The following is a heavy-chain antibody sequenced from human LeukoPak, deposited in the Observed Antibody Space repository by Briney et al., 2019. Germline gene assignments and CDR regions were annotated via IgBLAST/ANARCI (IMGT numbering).Heavy chain of an antibody. V-gene: IGHV3-30*02. Sequence: GGSLRLSCTASGFTLTNYGIQWVRQAPGKGLEWVAFIGYDGTTKYFGASVKGRFTISRDTSKNTVYLQMNTLRLEDTAVHYCAKDVRGDGHRYFDCWGQGTLVTVSS. J-gene: IGHJ4*02. D-gene: IGHD5-24*01. CDR1: GFTLTNYG. CDR3: AKDVRGDGHRYFDC. CDR2: IGYDGTTK.